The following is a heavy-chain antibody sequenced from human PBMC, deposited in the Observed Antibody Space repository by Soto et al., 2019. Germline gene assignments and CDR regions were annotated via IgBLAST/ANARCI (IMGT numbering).Heavy chain of an antibody. CDR2: IYSNGGT. Sequence: QVQLQESGPGLVKPSETLSLTCTVSGDSIHNYYWSWIRQPAGKGLEWIGRIYSNGGTDYNPSLKSRVTMSVDTSKRQFSLKLSSVTAADTAVYYCAREARDYEGDGYRYGKWGQGALVTVSS. CDR3: AREARDYEGDGYRYGK. D-gene: IGHD3-16*01. J-gene: IGHJ4*02. CDR1: GDSIHNYY. V-gene: IGHV4-4*07.